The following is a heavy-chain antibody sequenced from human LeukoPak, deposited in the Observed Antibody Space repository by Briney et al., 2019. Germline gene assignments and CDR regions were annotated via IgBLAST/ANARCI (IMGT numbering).Heavy chain of an antibody. CDR2: INHSGST. D-gene: IGHD3-10*01. CDR1: GGSFSGYY. J-gene: IGHJ4*02. Sequence: SETLSLTCAVYGGSFSGYYWSWLRQPPGKGLEWIGEINHSGSTNYNPSLKSRVTISVNTSKNQFSLKLSSVTAADTAVYYCAREMVRGVISYWGQGTLVTVSS. V-gene: IGHV4-34*01. CDR3: AREMVRGVISY.